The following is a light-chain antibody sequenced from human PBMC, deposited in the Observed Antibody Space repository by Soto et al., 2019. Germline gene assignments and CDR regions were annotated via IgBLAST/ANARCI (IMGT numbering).Light chain of an antibody. CDR1: NIGSKS. J-gene: IGLJ1*01. CDR3: QVWDSSSARGV. CDR2: YDS. V-gene: IGLV3-21*04. Sequence: SSELTQPPSVSVAPGKTARITCGGDNIGSKSVHWYQQKPGQAPVLVIYYDSDRPSGIPERFSGSNSGNTATLTISRVEAGDEADYYCQVWDSSSARGVFGTGTKLTVL.